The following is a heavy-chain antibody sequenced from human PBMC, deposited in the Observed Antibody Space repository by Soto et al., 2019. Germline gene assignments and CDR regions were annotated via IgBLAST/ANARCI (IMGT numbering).Heavy chain of an antibody. D-gene: IGHD6-13*01. Sequence: GGSLRLSCAASGFTFSSFVMSWVRQAPGKGLEWVSGLSAAGGSTYYADSVKGRFTISRDNSKNTLFLQMSSLRAEDTALYYCAKDRHSSSWYYFDYWGQGTLVTVSS. J-gene: IGHJ4*02. V-gene: IGHV3-23*01. CDR2: LSAAGGST. CDR3: AKDRHSSSWYYFDY. CDR1: GFTFSSFV.